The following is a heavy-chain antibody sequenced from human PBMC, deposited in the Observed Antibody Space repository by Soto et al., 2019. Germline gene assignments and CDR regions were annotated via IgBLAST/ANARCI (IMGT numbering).Heavy chain of an antibody. CDR1: GFSLSTSGVG. Sequence: QITLKESGPPLVKPTQTLTLTCTFSGFSLSTSGVGVGWIRQPPGKALEWLALIYWDDDKRYSPSLKSRLTITKDTSKNQVVLIMTNMDPVDTATYYCAHSRIAVAGFYYYYYGMDVWGQGTTVTVS. J-gene: IGHJ6*02. D-gene: IGHD6-13*01. CDR2: IYWDDDK. V-gene: IGHV2-5*02. CDR3: AHSRIAVAGFYYYYYGMDV.